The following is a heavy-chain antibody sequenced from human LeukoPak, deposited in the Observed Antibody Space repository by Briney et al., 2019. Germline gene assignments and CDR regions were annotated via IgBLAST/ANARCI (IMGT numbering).Heavy chain of an antibody. D-gene: IGHD5-12*01. V-gene: IGHV3-64*01. Sequence: GGSLRLSCAASGFTFSSYAMHWVRQAPGKGLEYVSAISSNGGSTYYANSVKGRFTISRDNSKNTLYLQMGSLRAEDMAVYYCARDGSRTQVDAFDIWGQGTMVTVSS. J-gene: IGHJ3*02. CDR1: GFTFSSYA. CDR3: ARDGSRTQVDAFDI. CDR2: ISSNGGST.